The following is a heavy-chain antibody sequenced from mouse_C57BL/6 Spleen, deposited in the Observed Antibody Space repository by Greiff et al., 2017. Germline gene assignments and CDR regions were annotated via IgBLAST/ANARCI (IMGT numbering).Heavy chain of an antibody. V-gene: IGHV1-69*01. D-gene: IGHD3-2*02. Sequence: QVQLQQSGAELVMPGASVKLSCKASGYTFTSYWMHWVKQRPGQGLEWIGEIDPSDSYTNYNQKFKGKSTLTVDKSSSTAYMQLSSLTSEDSAVYYCARDSSGYPYFDYWGQGTTLTVSS. CDR1: GYTFTSYW. CDR2: IDPSDSYT. J-gene: IGHJ2*01. CDR3: ARDSSGYPYFDY.